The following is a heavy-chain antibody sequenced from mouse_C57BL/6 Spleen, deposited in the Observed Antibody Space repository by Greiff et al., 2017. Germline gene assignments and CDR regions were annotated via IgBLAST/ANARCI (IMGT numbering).Heavy chain of an antibody. CDR3: ARGDDYDEGLSMDY. CDR2: IYPGDGDT. V-gene: IGHV1-82*01. CDR1: GYAFSSSW. D-gene: IGHD2-4*01. J-gene: IGHJ4*01. Sequence: VQLQQSGPELVKPGASVKISCKASGYAFSSSWMNWVKQRPGKGLEWIGRIYPGDGDTNYNGKFKGKATLTADKSSSTAYMQLSSLTSEDSAVYCCARGDDYDEGLSMDYWGQGTSVTVSS.